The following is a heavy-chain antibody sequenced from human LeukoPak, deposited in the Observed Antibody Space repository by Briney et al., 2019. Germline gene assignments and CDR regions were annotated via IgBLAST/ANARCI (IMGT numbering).Heavy chain of an antibody. D-gene: IGHD2-2*02. CDR2: INPSGGST. Sequence: GASVKVSCKASGYTFTSYYMHWVRQAPGQGLEWMGIINPSGGSTRYAQKFQGRVTMTRDMSTSTVYMELSSLRSEDTAVYYCARASSYIAFDIWGQGTMVTVSS. V-gene: IGHV1-46*01. CDR1: GYTFTSYY. CDR3: ARASSYIAFDI. J-gene: IGHJ3*02.